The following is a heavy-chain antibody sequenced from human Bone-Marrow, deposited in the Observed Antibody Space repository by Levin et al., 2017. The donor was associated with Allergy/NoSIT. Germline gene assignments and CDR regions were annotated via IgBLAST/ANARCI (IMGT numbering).Heavy chain of an antibody. CDR1: GGSFSGYY. CDR2: INHSGST. Sequence: SETLSLTCVVYGGSFSGYYWSWIRQPPGKGLEWSGEINHSGSTNYNPSLKSRVTISVDTSKNQFSLKLRSVTAADTAVYYCARGSDYGDYWGQGTLVTVSS. J-gene: IGHJ4*02. CDR3: ARGSDYGDY. V-gene: IGHV4-34*01.